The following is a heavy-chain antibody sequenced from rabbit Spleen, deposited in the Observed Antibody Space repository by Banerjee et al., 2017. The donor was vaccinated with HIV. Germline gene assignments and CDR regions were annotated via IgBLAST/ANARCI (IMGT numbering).Heavy chain of an antibody. Sequence: QSLEESGGDLVKPGASLTLTCTASGFSFSTSDYMCWVRQAPGKGLEWISCIAGSSSGGTYSATWAKGRFTISKTSSTTVTLQMTSLTAADTATYFCARDTGSSFSSYGMDLWGQGTLVTVS. V-gene: IGHV1S40*01. J-gene: IGHJ6*01. CDR2: IAGSSSGGT. CDR3: ARDTGSSFSSYGMDL. CDR1: GFSFSTSDY. D-gene: IGHD8-1*01.